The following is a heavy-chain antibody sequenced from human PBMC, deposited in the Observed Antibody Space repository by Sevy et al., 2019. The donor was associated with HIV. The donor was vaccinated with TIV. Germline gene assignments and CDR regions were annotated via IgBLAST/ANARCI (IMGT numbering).Heavy chain of an antibody. Sequence: GGSLGLSCAASEFTFSSYSMNWVRQAPGKGLEWVAYISSSSSSIYYVDSVKGLFTISRDNAKNSLYLQMNSLRDEDTAVYYCERGNYDYVQGYMDVWGKGTTVTVSS. CDR1: EFTFSSYS. V-gene: IGHV3-48*02. J-gene: IGHJ6*03. CDR2: ISSSSSSI. CDR3: ERGNYDYVQGYMDV. D-gene: IGHD3-16*01.